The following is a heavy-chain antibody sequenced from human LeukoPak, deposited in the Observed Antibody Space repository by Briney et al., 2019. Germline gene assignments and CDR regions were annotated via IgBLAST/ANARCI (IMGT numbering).Heavy chain of an antibody. D-gene: IGHD3-3*01. V-gene: IGHV3-11*01. J-gene: IGHJ4*02. CDR3: ARGKMGDFWSGYTPVFDY. CDR1: GFTFSDYH. CDR2: ISSSGSSR. Sequence: GGSLRLSCAASGFTFSDYHMSWIRQAPGKGLEWASYISSSGSSRYYADSVKGPFTISRDNAKNSLYLQMNSLRAEDTAVYYCARGKMGDFWSGYTPVFDYWGQGTLVTVSS.